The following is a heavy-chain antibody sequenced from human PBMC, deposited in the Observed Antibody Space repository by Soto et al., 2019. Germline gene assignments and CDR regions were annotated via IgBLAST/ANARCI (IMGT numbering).Heavy chain of an antibody. D-gene: IGHD3-10*01. J-gene: IGHJ6*03. Sequence: SATLSLTCTVSVGSISSGGCYWSWIRKHPGKGLEWIGYIYYSGSTYYNPSLKSRVTISVDTSKNQFSLKLSSVTAADTAVYYCASGRYFYGSASYCGDLKNYYTAVWLNGTTVTVFS. V-gene: IGHV4-61*08. CDR1: VGSISSGGCY. CDR2: IYYSGST. CDR3: ASGRYFYGSASYCGDLKNYYTAV.